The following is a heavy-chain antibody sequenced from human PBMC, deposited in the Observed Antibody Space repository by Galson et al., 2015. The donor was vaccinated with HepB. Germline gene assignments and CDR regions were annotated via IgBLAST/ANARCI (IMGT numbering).Heavy chain of an antibody. CDR1: GFTFTSSA. CDR3: ARGTWTAYYYDSSGYYYPLDY. Sequence: SVKVSCKASGFTFTSSAVQWVRQARGQRLEWIGWIVVGSGNTNYAQKFQERVTITRDMSTSTAYMELSSLRSDDTAVYYCARGTWTAYYYDSSGYYYPLDYWGQGTLVTVSS. V-gene: IGHV1-58*01. D-gene: IGHD3-22*01. J-gene: IGHJ4*02. CDR2: IVVGSGNT.